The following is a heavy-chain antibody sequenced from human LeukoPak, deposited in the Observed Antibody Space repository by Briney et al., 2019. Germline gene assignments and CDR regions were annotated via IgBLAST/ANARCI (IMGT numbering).Heavy chain of an antibody. J-gene: IGHJ6*02. V-gene: IGHV3-53*01. CDR1: GFTVSSNY. CDR3: ARDFVYGGNSDEDHYYGMDV. D-gene: IGHD4-23*01. CDR2: IYSGGST. Sequence: PGGSLRLSCAASGFTVSSNYMSWVRQAPGKGLEWVSVIYSGGSTYYADSVKGRFTISRDNSKNTLYLQMNSLRAEDTAVYYCARDFVYGGNSDEDHYYGMDVWGQGTTVTVSS.